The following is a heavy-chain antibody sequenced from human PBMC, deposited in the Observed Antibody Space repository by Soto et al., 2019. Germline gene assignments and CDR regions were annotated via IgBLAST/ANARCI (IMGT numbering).Heavy chain of an antibody. CDR1: GYIFAGYW. Sequence: GESLKISCNGSGYIFAGYWITWVRQKPGKGLEWMGRIGPSDSQTYYSPSFRGHVTISATKSITTVFLQWSSLRASDTAMYYCARQIYDSDTGPNFQYYFDSWGQGTPVTVSS. V-gene: IGHV5-10-1*01. J-gene: IGHJ4*02. CDR2: IGPSDSQT. D-gene: IGHD3-22*01. CDR3: ARQIYDSDTGPNFQYYFDS.